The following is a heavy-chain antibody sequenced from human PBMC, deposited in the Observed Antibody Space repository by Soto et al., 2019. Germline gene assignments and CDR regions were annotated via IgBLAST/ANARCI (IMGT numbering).Heavy chain of an antibody. CDR3: ARRISWNWFDP. CDR1: GGSISSSRSY. J-gene: IGHJ5*02. V-gene: IGHV4-39*01. CDR2: MYYGGSA. Sequence: SETLSLTCTVSGGSISSSRSYWGWIRQPPGKGLEWIGNMYYGGSAYYNPSLKSRVTISVDTSKNQFSLKLGSVTAADTAVYYCARRISWNWFDPWGQGTLVTVSS.